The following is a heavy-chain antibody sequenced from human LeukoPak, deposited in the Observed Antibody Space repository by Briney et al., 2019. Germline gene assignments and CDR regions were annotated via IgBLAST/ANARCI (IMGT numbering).Heavy chain of an antibody. CDR1: GFTFSSYW. D-gene: IGHD2-15*01. J-gene: IGHJ3*02. Sequence: GGSLRLSCAASGFTFSSYWMHWVRQAPGKGLVWVSHINSGGSTTSYADSVKGRFTISRDNAKNTLYLQMNSLRAEDTAVYYCARGGIGCFDIWGHGTVVTVSS. CDR3: ARGGIGCFDI. CDR2: INSGGSTT. V-gene: IGHV3-74*01.